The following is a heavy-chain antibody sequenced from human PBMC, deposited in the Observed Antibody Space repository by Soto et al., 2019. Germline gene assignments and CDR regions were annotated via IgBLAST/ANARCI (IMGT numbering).Heavy chain of an antibody. V-gene: IGHV4-39*01. CDR1: GGSIRSSSYY. CDR3: ARRISTSGSGFDP. Sequence: SEALSLTCTVSGGSIRSSSYYWGWIRQPPGEGLEWIGTIYYTGTTYYNPSLKSRVTISVDTSKNQFSLKLSSVTAADTAVYFCARRISTSGSGFDPWGQGTLVTISS. J-gene: IGHJ5*02. D-gene: IGHD2-2*01. CDR2: IYYTGTT.